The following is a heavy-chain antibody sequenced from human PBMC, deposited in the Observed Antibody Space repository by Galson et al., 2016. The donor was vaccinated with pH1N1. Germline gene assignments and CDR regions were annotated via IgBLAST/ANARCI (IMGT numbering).Heavy chain of an antibody. D-gene: IGHD3-16*01. J-gene: IGHJ5*02. CDR2: INPIFDTP. CDR1: GGPFTTYA. Sequence: SVKVSCKAAGGPFTTYAITWLRQAPGQGLEWMGGINPIFDTPNYAQKFQGRLTITTDESTGTAYMELGSLTSVDTAIYYCAKDGGIGGGFDPWGQGTLVTVPS. CDR3: AKDGGIGGGFDP. V-gene: IGHV1-69*05.